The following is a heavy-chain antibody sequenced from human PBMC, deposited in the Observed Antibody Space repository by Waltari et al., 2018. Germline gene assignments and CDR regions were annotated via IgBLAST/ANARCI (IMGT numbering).Heavy chain of an antibody. D-gene: IGHD1-26*01. J-gene: IGHJ4*02. Sequence: QVQLVESGGGVVQPGGSLRLSCAASGFTFSSYGMHWVRQAPGKGLEWVAFIRYDGSNKYYAESVKGRFTISRDNSKNTLYLQMNSLRAEDTAVYYCAKDGSYLGYWGQGTLVTVSS. V-gene: IGHV3-30*02. CDR3: AKDGSYLGY. CDR1: GFTFSSYG. CDR2: IRYDGSNK.